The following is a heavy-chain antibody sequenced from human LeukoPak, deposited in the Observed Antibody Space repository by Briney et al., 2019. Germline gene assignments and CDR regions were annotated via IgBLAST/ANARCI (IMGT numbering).Heavy chain of an antibody. V-gene: IGHV3-23*01. CDR1: GFTFSSYA. CDR3: AKDKSIFGVGLNWFEP. CDR2: ISGSGGST. J-gene: IGHJ5*02. Sequence: PGGSLRLSCAASGFTFSSYAMSWVRQAPGKGLEWVSAISGSGGSTYYADSVRGRFTISRDNSKYTLYLQKNSLRAEDTAVYYCAKDKSIFGVGLNWFEPWGQGTLVTVSS. D-gene: IGHD3-3*01.